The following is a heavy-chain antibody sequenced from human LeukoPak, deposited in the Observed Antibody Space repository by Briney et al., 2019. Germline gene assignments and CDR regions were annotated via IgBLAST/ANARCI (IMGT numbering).Heavy chain of an antibody. CDR1: GGSFSGCY. CDR2: INHSGST. J-gene: IGHJ4*02. CDR3: ARGVAGTTFLSDY. V-gene: IGHV4-34*01. Sequence: PSETLSLTCAVYGGSFSGCYWSWIRQPPGKGLEWIGEINHSGSTNYNPSLKSRVTISVDTSKNQVSLKLSSVTAADTAVYYCARGVAGTTFLSDYWGQGTLVTVSS. D-gene: IGHD1-7*01.